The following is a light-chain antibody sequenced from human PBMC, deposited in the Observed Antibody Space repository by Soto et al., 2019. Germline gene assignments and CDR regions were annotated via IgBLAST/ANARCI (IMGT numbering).Light chain of an antibody. CDR1: QRISGL. J-gene: IGKJ2*01. V-gene: IGKV3-11*01. Sequence: VLTQSPATLSLSPGERATLPCKASQRISGLLAWYQQKPGQAPRLLIYDVSKRAAGIPARFSGGGSGTDVTLTISNLDPEDFAVYYCQLRTFGPGTKLEIK. CDR3: QLRT. CDR2: DVS.